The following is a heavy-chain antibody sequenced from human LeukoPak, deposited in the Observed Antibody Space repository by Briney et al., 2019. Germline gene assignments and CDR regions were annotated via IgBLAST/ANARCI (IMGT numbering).Heavy chain of an antibody. Sequence: GGSLRLSCAASGFTVSSNYMSWVRQAPGKGLEWVSGISWNSGNIGYADSVRGRFSISRDNAKNSLYLQMNSLRIEDTALYYCAIMDSTFDPWGQGTMVTVSS. D-gene: IGHD2-2*03. J-gene: IGHJ3*01. CDR1: GFTVSSNY. CDR2: ISWNSGNI. CDR3: AIMDSTFDP. V-gene: IGHV3-9*01.